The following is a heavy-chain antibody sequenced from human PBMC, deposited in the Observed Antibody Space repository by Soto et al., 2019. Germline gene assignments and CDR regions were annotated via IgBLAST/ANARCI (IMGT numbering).Heavy chain of an antibody. V-gene: IGHV1-2*02. J-gene: IGHJ4*02. CDR1: GYTFTGYY. Sequence: ASLKVSCKASGYTFTGYYINWVRQAPGQGLEWMGWINPNSGGAKYAQKFQGRLTMTRDTSITTVYMELSRLRSDDTAVYYCARGRTYSSYQFDYWGQGTLVTVHS. CDR3: ARGRTYSSYQFDY. D-gene: IGHD5-12*01. CDR2: INPNSGGA.